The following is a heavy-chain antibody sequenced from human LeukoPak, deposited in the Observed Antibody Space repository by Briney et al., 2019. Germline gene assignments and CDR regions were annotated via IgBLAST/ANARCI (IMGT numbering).Heavy chain of an antibody. CDR1: GATFSSYA. CDR3: ARDPTYYYGSGRSPYGMDV. D-gene: IGHD3-10*01. J-gene: IGHJ6*04. Sequence: SVKVSCKAYGATFSSYAISWVRQAHGQGIEWMGGIITIFGTANYAQKFQGRVTITADKSTSTAYMELSSLRSEDTAVYYCARDPTYYYGSGRSPYGMDVWGKGTTVTVSS. CDR2: IITIFGTA. V-gene: IGHV1-69*06.